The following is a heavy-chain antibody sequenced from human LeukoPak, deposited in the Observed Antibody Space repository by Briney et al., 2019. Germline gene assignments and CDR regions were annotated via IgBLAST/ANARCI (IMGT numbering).Heavy chain of an antibody. CDR2: IKQDGSEK. CDR3: AKVVFPSRVSDY. J-gene: IGHJ4*02. V-gene: IGHV3-7*01. D-gene: IGHD2-21*01. Sequence: GASLRLSCAAPGFTFSSYCMSWVPQAPRKGQEGVANIKQDGSEKYYVDSVRGRFTISKDNAKNSLYLQMNSLRVEDTAVYYCAKVVFPSRVSDYWGQGTLVTVSS. CDR1: GFTFSSYC.